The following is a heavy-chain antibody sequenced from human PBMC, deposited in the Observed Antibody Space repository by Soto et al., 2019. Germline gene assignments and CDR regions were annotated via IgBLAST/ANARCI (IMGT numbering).Heavy chain of an antibody. V-gene: IGHV3-30-3*01. CDR2: ISYDGSNK. CDR3: ARDGVTVTTRYGMDV. J-gene: IGHJ6*02. D-gene: IGHD4-17*01. CDR1: GFTFSSYA. Sequence: GGSLRLSCAASGFTFSSYAMHWVRQAPGKGLEWVAVISYDGSNKYYADSVKGRFTISRDNSKNTLYLQMNSLRAEDTAVYYCARDGVTVTTRYGMDVWGQGTTVTVSS.